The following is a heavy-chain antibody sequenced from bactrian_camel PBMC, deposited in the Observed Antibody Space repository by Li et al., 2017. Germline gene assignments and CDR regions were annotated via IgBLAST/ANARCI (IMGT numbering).Heavy chain of an antibody. CDR1: GFQFSDYP. Sequence: VQMVESGGGLVPPGGSLRLSCTASGFQFSDYPMSWVRQGPGKGLEWIAQIRYDAYKTRYNSFAQGRFTISRDDAKNTLYLQLNSLAFEDTATYYCTKETEWVGYHEFASSWGQGTQVTVS. D-gene: IGHD5*01. CDR3: TKETEWVGYHEFASS. V-gene: IGHV3-1*01. CDR2: IRYDAYKT. J-gene: IGHJ4*01.